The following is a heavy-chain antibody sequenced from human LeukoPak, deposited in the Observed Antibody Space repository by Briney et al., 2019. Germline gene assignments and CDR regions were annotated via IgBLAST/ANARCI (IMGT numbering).Heavy chain of an antibody. CDR1: GGTFSSYA. J-gene: IGHJ4*02. V-gene: IGHV1-69*01. CDR3: ARSGDYYFDY. D-gene: IGHD3-3*01. Sequence: SEKASCKASGGTFSSYAISWVRQAPGQGLEWMGGIIPIFGTANYAQKFQGRVTITADESTSTAYMELSSLRSEDTAVYYCARSGDYYFDYWGQGTLVTVSS. CDR2: IIPIFGTA.